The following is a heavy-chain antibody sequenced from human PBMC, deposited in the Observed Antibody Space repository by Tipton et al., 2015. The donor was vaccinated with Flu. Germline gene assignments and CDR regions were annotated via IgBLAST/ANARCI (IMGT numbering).Heavy chain of an antibody. J-gene: IGHJ4*02. D-gene: IGHD3-9*01. V-gene: IGHV3-21*01. CDR2: ISSSSSYI. CDR3: ARDIGLRYFDWPIAQDY. Sequence: SGFTFSSYSMNWVRQAPGKGLEWVSSISSSSSYIYYADSVKGRFTISRDNAKNSLYLQMNSLRAEDTAVYYCARDIGLRYFDWPIAQDYWGQGTLVTVSS. CDR1: GFTFSSYS.